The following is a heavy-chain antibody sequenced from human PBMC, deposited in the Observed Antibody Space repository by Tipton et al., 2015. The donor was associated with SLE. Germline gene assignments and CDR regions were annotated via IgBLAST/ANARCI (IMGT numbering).Heavy chain of an antibody. J-gene: IGHJ3*02. D-gene: IGHD2/OR15-2a*01. CDR2: ISGSGGST. V-gene: IGHV3-23*01. CDR1: GFTFSSYA. Sequence: SLRLSCAASGFTFSSYAMSWVRQAPGKGLEWVSAISGSGGSTYYADSLKGRFTNSRDNSKNTLYLQMNSLRAADTAVYYCAKDNSASDLVSFDIGGQGTKVTVS. CDR3: AKDNSASDLVSFDI.